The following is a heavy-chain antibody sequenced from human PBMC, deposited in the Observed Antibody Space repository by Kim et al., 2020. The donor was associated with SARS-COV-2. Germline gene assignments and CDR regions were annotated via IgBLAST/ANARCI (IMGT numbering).Heavy chain of an antibody. Sequence: AESVKGRFTISGDKSKNTLYLQMNSLRAEDTAVYYCAREGYYGSGSPFDYWGQGTLVTVSS. J-gene: IGHJ4*02. D-gene: IGHD3-10*01. V-gene: IGHV3-30*07. CDR3: AREGYYGSGSPFDY.